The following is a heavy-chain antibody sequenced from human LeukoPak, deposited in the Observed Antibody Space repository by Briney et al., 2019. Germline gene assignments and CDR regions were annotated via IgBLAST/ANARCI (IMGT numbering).Heavy chain of an antibody. CDR3: ARGPNDYSNYASLDY. CDR1: GYTFTSYG. CDR2: ISAYNGNT. Sequence: ASVKVSCKASGYTFTSYGISWVRQAPGQGLEWMGWISAYNGNTNYAQKLQGRVTMTTDTSTSTAYMELRSLRSDDTAVYYCARGPNDYSNYASLDYWGQGTLVTVSS. J-gene: IGHJ4*02. V-gene: IGHV1-18*01. D-gene: IGHD4-11*01.